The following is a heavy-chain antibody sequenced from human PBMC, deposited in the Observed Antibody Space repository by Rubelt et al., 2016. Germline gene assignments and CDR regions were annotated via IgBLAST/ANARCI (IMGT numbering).Heavy chain of an antibody. V-gene: IGHV2-5*02. CDR1: GFSLFTRGVG. J-gene: IGHJ4*02. CDR2: IYWVDDK. CDR3: ARLGTGAGHYDY. Sequence: QITLKESGPTLVKPTQTLTLTCTFSGFSLFTRGVGVGWIRQPPGKALEWLTLIYWVDDKRYSPSLKSRLTITKDTSQNQVVLTVANMDPVDTATDYGARLGTGAGHYDYWGQGTLVTVSS. D-gene: IGHD3/OR15-3a*01.